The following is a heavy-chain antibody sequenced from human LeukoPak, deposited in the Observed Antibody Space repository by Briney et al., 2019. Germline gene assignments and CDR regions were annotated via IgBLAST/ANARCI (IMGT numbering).Heavy chain of an antibody. J-gene: IGHJ5*02. CDR3: ARGHYGAYCGGDCYGNWFDP. V-gene: IGHV4-59*01. Sequence: SETLSLTCTVSGGSISSYYWSWIRQPPGKGLEWIGYIYYSGSTNYNPSLKSRVTISVDTSKNQFSLKLSSVTAADTAVYYCARGHYGAYCGGDCYGNWFDPWGQGTLVTVSS. CDR1: GGSISSYY. D-gene: IGHD2-21*02. CDR2: IYYSGST.